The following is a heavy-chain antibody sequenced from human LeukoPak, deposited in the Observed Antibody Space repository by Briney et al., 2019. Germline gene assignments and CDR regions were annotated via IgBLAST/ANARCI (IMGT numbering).Heavy chain of an antibody. CDR3: ARDVVAAVGSFDY. Sequence: SETLSLTCAVYGGSFSGYYWSWIRQPPGKGLEWIGEINHSGSTNYNPSLKSRVTISVDTSKNQFFLKLSSVTAADTAVYYCARDVVAAVGSFDYWGQGILVTVSS. CDR2: INHSGST. CDR1: GGSFSGYY. V-gene: IGHV4-34*01. D-gene: IGHD6-13*01. J-gene: IGHJ4*02.